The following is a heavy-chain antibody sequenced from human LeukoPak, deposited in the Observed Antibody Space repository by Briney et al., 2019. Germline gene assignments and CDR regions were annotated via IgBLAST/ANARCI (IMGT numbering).Heavy chain of an antibody. CDR2: IIPIFGTA. CDR3: ASTRTMDAFGI. D-gene: IGHD2-2*01. J-gene: IGHJ3*02. Sequence: GASVKVSCKASGGTFSSYAISWVRQAPGQGLEWMGGIIPIFGTANYAQKFQGRVTITTDESTSTAYVELSSLRSEDTAVYYCASTRTMDAFGIWGQGTMVTVSS. CDR1: GGTFSSYA. V-gene: IGHV1-69*05.